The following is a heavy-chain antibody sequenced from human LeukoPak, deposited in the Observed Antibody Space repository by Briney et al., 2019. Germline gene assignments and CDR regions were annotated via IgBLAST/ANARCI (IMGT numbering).Heavy chain of an antibody. J-gene: IGHJ5*02. CDR2: IYHSGST. Sequence: SETLSLTCTVSGGSISSYYWSWIRQPPGKGLEWIGYIYHSGSTYYNPSLKSRVTISVDRSKNQFSLKLSSVTAADTAVYYCARGGPQDWFDPWGQGTLVTVSS. CDR3: ARGGPQDWFDP. V-gene: IGHV4-59*12. CDR1: GGSISSYY.